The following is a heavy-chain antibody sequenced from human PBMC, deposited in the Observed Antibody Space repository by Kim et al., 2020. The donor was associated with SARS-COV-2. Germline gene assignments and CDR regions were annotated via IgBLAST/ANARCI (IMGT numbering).Heavy chain of an antibody. J-gene: IGHJ4*02. V-gene: IGHV3-21*01. Sequence: GGSLRLSCAASGFSFRTYTMNWVRQAPGKGLEWVSGITDIGSYTYYTDSVKGRFTISRENAKNSLYLQMNSLRVEDTGVYYCAICLTSTCYLDYWGQGTLLTVSS. CDR1: GFSFRTYT. CDR2: ITDIGSYT. D-gene: IGHD2-2*01. CDR3: AICLTSTCYLDY.